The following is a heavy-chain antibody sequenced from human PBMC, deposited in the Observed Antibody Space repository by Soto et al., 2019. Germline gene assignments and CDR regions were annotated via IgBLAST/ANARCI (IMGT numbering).Heavy chain of an antibody. Sequence: GGSLRLSCAASGFIFNNYWMHWVRQGPGKGLVWVSRINNAGSSTSYAGSVKGRFTISRDNAKNTLYLQMNSLRVEDTALYYCARDPVGLDVWGQGTMVTVSS. V-gene: IGHV3-74*03. CDR3: ARDPVGLDV. CDR2: INNAGSST. J-gene: IGHJ6*02. CDR1: GFIFNNYW.